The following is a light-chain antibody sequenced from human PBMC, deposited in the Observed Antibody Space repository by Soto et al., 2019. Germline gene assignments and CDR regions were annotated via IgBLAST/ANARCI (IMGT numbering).Light chain of an antibody. CDR1: RSDIGAYNF. J-gene: IGLJ2*01. CDR2: DVN. CDR3: TSWTTSTTMI. Sequence: QSALTQPASVSGSPGQSITISCTGTRSDIGAYNFVSWYQQHPGKVPKLILYDVNVRPSGVSNRFSGSKSGNTASLTISGLQAEDEADYYCTSWTTSTTMIFGGGTKVNVL. V-gene: IGLV2-14*03.